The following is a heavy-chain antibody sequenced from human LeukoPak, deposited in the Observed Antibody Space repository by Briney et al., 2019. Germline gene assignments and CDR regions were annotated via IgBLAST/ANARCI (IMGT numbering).Heavy chain of an antibody. CDR2: IYHIGRI. Sequence: PSQTLSLTFSVSGGSIISPNWWTWVRQPPGKGLEWIGEIYHIGRITSNPSLESRVIMSADKSQNQLSLNLTSVTAADTAVYYCARVGHNWFDPWGQGTLVTVSS. J-gene: IGHJ5*02. V-gene: IGHV4-4*02. D-gene: IGHD1-26*01. CDR3: ARVGHNWFDP. CDR1: GGSIISPNW.